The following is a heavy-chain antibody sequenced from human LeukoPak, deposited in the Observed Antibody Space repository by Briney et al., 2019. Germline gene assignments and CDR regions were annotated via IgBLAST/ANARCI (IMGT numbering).Heavy chain of an antibody. Sequence: PSETLSLTCTVSGDSISSYYWSWIRQPAGKGLEWIGRIYSTGSTDYNPSLKSRVTMSVDTSKNQFSLKLSSVSAADTAVYYCARGPWRSGFDYWGQGTLVTVSS. CDR3: ARGPWRSGFDY. J-gene: IGHJ4*02. V-gene: IGHV4-4*07. CDR2: IYSTGST. D-gene: IGHD3-3*01. CDR1: GDSISSYY.